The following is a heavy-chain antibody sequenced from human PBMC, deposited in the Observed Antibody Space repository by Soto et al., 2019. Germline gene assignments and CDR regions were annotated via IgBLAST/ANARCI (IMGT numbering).Heavy chain of an antibody. D-gene: IGHD3-10*01. V-gene: IGHV3-23*01. Sequence: GWSLRLSCASSVFTLSSYAMRWVRQAPGKGLEWVSAISGSGGSTYYADSVKGRFTISRDNSKNTLYLQMNSLRAEDTAVYYCAKDPGGSMVRGVITDYWGQGTLVTVSS. CDR1: VFTLSSYA. J-gene: IGHJ4*02. CDR2: ISGSGGST. CDR3: AKDPGGSMVRGVITDY.